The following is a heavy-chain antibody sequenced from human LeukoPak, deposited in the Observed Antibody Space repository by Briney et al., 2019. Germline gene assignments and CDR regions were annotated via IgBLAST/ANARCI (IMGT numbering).Heavy chain of an antibody. CDR3: AKAGDYDFWSGLDY. CDR2: ISSSSSYI. D-gene: IGHD3-3*01. J-gene: IGHJ4*02. V-gene: IGHV3-21*04. Sequence: GGSLRLSCAASGFTFSSYSMNWVRQAPGKGLEWVSSISSSSSYIYYADSVKGRFTISRDNAKNSLYLQMNSLRAEDTALYYCAKAGDYDFWSGLDYWGQGTLVTVSS. CDR1: GFTFSSYS.